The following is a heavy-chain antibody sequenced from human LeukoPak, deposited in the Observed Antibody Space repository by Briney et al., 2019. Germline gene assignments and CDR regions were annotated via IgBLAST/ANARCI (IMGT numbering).Heavy chain of an antibody. Sequence: GGSLRLSCAASGFTFSSYAMTWVRQAPGKGLEWVSAISSGGDSTYYADSVKGRFAISRDNSKSTLYIQMNSLRAEDTAVYYCARAKPKNMVRGLIMRRESRYYFDYWGQGTLVTVSS. CDR2: ISSGGDST. CDR3: ARAKPKNMVRGLIMRRESRYYFDY. J-gene: IGHJ4*02. D-gene: IGHD3-10*01. CDR1: GFTFSSYA. V-gene: IGHV3-23*01.